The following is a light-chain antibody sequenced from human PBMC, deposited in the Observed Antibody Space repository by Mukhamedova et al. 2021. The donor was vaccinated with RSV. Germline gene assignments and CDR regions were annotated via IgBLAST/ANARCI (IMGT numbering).Light chain of an antibody. Sequence: GVSDRFSGSKSGDTASLTISGLRAEDEADYYCTSYRSGPGLVFGGGTRVTVL. J-gene: IGLJ2*01. V-gene: IGLV2-14*01. CDR3: TSYRSGPGLV.